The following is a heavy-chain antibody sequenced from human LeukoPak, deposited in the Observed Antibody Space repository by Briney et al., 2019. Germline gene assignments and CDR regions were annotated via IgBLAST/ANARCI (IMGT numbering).Heavy chain of an antibody. V-gene: IGHV3-7*03. CDR2: IKQDGSEK. CDR3: ARAKAAAMFSSDY. J-gene: IGHJ4*02. D-gene: IGHD6-13*01. CDR1: GFTFSNYW. Sequence: GGSLGLSCAASGFTFSNYWMSWVRQAPGKGLEWVANIKQDGSEKYYVDSVKGRLTISRDNAKNSLYLQMNSLRVEDTAVYYCARAKAAAMFSSDYWGQGTLVTVSS.